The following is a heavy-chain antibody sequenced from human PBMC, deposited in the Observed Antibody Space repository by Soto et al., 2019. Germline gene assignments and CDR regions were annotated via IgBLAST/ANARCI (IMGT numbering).Heavy chain of an antibody. Sequence: EVQLVESGGGLVQPGRSLRLSCAASGFTFDDYAMHWVRQAPGKGLEWVSGISWNSGSIGYADSVKGRFTISRDNAKNSLYLQMNSLRAEDTAVYYCAREKRTLRAFDIWGQGTMVTVSS. CDR2: ISWNSGSI. V-gene: IGHV3-9*01. CDR3: AREKRTLRAFDI. CDR1: GFTFDDYA. J-gene: IGHJ3*02.